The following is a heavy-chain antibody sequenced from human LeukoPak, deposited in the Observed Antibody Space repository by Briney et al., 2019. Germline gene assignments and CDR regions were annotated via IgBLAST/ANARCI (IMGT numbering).Heavy chain of an antibody. CDR2: ISAYNGNT. J-gene: IGHJ4*02. D-gene: IGHD5-12*01. Sequence: ASVRVSCKASGYTFTSYGISWVRQAPGQGLEWMGWISAYNGNTNYAQKFQGRVTMTEDTSTDTAYMELSSLRSEDTAVYYCAVCGYDSFAYWGQGTLVTVSS. V-gene: IGHV1-18*01. CDR1: GYTFTSYG. CDR3: AVCGYDSFAY.